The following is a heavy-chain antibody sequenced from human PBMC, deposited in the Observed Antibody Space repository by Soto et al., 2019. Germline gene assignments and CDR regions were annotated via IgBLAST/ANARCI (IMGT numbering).Heavy chain of an antibody. J-gene: IGHJ6*02. V-gene: IGHV1-45*02. CDR1: GYTFTYRY. CDR3: ASEYYYEGGMDV. D-gene: IGHD3-22*01. Sequence: ASVKVSCKASGYTFTYRYLHWMRQAPGQALEWMGWITPFNGNTNYAQKFQDRVTITRDRSMSTAYMELSSLRSEDTAMYYCASEYYYEGGMDVWGQGTTVTVSS. CDR2: ITPFNGNT.